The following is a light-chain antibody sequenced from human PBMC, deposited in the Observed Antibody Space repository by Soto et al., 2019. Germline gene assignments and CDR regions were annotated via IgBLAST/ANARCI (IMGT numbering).Light chain of an antibody. Sequence: ETVMTQSPATLSVSPGERATLSCRASQSVRNNLAWYQQKPGQAPRLLIYGASTRATGIPARFSGSGSGTEFTLTISSLQSEDFAVYYCQQYHNSPPGGAYTFGLGTKLEIK. CDR2: GAS. CDR3: QQYHNSPPGGAYT. V-gene: IGKV3D-15*01. CDR1: QSVRNN. J-gene: IGKJ2*01.